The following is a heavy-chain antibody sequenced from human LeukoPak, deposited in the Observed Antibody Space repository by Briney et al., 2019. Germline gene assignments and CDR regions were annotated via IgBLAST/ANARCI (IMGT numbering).Heavy chain of an antibody. CDR3: AKEYDSGGYGANFDY. V-gene: IGHV3-23*01. D-gene: IGHD3-10*01. CDR1: GFTFSSYA. CDR2: ISASGGST. J-gene: IGHJ4*02. Sequence: AGGSLRLSCAASGFTFSSYAMSWVRQAPGKGLEWVSAISASGGSTYYADSVKGRFTISRDNSKNTLYLQMDSLRAEDTAVYYCAKEYDSGGYGANFDYWGQGTLVTVSS.